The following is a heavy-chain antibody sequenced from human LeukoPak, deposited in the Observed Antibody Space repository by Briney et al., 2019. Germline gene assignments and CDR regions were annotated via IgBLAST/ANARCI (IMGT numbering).Heavy chain of an antibody. CDR3: ARVAARLKGYFDY. CDR1: GGSIDSTNY. V-gene: IGHV4-59*01. CDR2: IYYSGST. J-gene: IGHJ4*02. D-gene: IGHD6-6*01. Sequence: PSETLSLTCGVSGGSIDSTNYWSWVRQAPGKGLEWIGYIYYSGSTNYNPSLKSRVTISVDTSKNQFSLKLSSVTAADTAVYYCARVAARLKGYFDYWGQGTLVTVSS.